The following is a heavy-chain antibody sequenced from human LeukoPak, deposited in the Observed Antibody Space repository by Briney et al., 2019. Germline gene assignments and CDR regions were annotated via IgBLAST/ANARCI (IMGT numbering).Heavy chain of an antibody. J-gene: IGHJ6*03. CDR3: ARGSRDGYNAKTYYCYYMDV. Sequence: AASVKVSCKASGYTFTSYDINWVRQATGQGLEWMGWMNPNSGNTGYAQKFQGRVTMTRNTSISTAYMELSSLRSEDTAVYYCARGSRDGYNAKTYYCYYMDVWGKGTTVTVSS. V-gene: IGHV1-8*01. D-gene: IGHD5-24*01. CDR1: GYTFTSYD. CDR2: MNPNSGNT.